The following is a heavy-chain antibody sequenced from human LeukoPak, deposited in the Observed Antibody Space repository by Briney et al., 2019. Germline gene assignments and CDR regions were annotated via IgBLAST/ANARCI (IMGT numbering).Heavy chain of an antibody. D-gene: IGHD2-2*03. CDR3: ARVLVDIVVVPAAICFDY. V-gene: IGHV4-34*01. CDR2: INYSVTT. J-gene: IGHJ4*02. Sequence: REXXGEINYSVTTNYTPSLNRPLPISVDPSNNQFSLKLSSLTAADTAVYYCARVLVDIVVVPAAICFDYWGQGTLVTVSS.